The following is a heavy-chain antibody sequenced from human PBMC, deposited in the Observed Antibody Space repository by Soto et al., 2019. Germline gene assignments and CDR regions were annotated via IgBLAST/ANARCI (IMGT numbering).Heavy chain of an antibody. D-gene: IGHD3-22*01. CDR3: SRADESSGYSAMAFDN. J-gene: IGHJ3*02. CDR1: SCSISSGGYY. Sequence: QVQLQESGPGLVKHLETQSLTCSVSSCSISSGGYYWSWIRQHPGKGLEWIGYIYYSGSTYYNPSLKSRVTISVDTSKNPFYPKLSSVTAADTPVYYCSRADESSGYSAMAFDNCGQGTMVTVSS. CDR2: IYYSGST. V-gene: IGHV4-31*03.